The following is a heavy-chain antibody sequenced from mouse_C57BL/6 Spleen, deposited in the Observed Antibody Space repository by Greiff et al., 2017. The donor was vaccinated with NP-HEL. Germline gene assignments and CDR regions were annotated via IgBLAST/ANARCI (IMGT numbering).Heavy chain of an antibody. CDR1: GYAFSSSW. Sequence: VQLQQSGPELVKPGASVKISCKASGYAFSSSWMNWVKQRPGKGLEWIGRIYPGDGDTNYNGKFKGKATLTADKSSSTAYMQLSSLTSEDSAVYFCASSIPYDPFAYWGQGTLVTVSA. D-gene: IGHD2-10*02. CDR3: ASSIPYDPFAY. J-gene: IGHJ3*01. V-gene: IGHV1-82*01. CDR2: IYPGDGDT.